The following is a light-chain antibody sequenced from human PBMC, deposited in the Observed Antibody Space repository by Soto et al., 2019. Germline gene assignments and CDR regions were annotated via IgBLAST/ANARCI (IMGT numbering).Light chain of an antibody. Sequence: QPVLTQPPSVSAAPGQKVTISCSGSSSNIGNNYVSWYQQLPGTAPKLLIYDNNERPSGIPDRFSGSKSGTSATLGITGLQTGDEADYYCGTWDSSLSAGIFGGGTKLTVL. CDR2: DNN. V-gene: IGLV1-51*01. CDR1: SSNIGNNY. CDR3: GTWDSSLSAGI. J-gene: IGLJ2*01.